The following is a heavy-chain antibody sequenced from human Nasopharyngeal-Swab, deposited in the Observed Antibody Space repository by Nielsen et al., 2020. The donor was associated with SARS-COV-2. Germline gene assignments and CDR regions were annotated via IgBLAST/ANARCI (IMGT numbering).Heavy chain of an antibody. V-gene: IGHV1-69*13. CDR3: ARDYDYVWGSYPDYYYGMDV. CDR1: GGTFSSYA. J-gene: IGHJ6*02. CDR2: IIPIFGTA. Sequence: SVKVSCKASGGTFSSYAISWVRQAPGQGLEWMGGIIPIFGTANYAQKFQGRVTIIADESTSTAYMELSSLRSEDTAVYYCARDYDYVWGSYPDYYYGMDVWGQGTTVTVSS. D-gene: IGHD3-16*01.